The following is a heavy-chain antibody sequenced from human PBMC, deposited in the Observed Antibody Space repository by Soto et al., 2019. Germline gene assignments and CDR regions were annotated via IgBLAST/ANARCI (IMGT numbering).Heavy chain of an antibody. CDR2: ISSSSSYI. CDR3: ARGGAGRPQIPEYYYYGMDV. V-gene: IGHV3-21*01. D-gene: IGHD2-2*02. J-gene: IGHJ6*02. Sequence: LRLSCAASGFTFSSYSMNWVRQAPGKGLEWVSSISSSSSYIYYADSVKGRFTISRDNAKNSLYLQMNSLRAEDTAVYYCARGGAGRPQIPEYYYYGMDVWGQGATVTVSS. CDR1: GFTFSSYS.